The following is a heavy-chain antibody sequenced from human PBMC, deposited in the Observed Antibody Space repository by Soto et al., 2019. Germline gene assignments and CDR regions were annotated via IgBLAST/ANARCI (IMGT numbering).Heavy chain of an antibody. CDR3: ARHVPAAGYYYGMDV. Sequence: SVKVSCKASGYTVTGYDIHWVRQAPGQGLEWMGGIIPIFGTANYAQKFQGRVTITADESTSTAYMELSSLRSEDTAVYYCARHVPAAGYYYGMDVWGQGTTVTVSS. J-gene: IGHJ6*02. V-gene: IGHV1-69*13. CDR2: IIPIFGTA. D-gene: IGHD2-2*01. CDR1: GYTVTGYD.